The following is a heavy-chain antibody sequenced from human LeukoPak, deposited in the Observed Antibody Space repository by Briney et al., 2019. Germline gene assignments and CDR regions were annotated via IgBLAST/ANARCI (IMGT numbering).Heavy chain of an antibody. D-gene: IGHD6-19*01. CDR3: AKPYSSGFYDY. CDR1: GFTFSSYA. V-gene: IGHV3-23*01. J-gene: IGHJ4*02. Sequence: PGGSLRLSCAASGFTFSSYAMSWVRQAPGKGLEWVSAISGSGGRTHYADSVKGRFTISRDNSKNTLYLQMNGLRAEDTAVYYCAKPYSSGFYDYWGQGTLVTVSS. CDR2: ISGSGGRT.